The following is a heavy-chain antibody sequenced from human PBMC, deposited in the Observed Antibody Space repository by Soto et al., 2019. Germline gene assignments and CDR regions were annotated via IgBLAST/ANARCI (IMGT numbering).Heavy chain of an antibody. CDR3: ARAIDYDILTGYPAPPDY. D-gene: IGHD3-9*01. CDR1: GFTFSSYD. V-gene: IGHV3-13*04. Sequence: GGSLRLSCAASGFTFSSYDMHWVRQATGKGLEWVSAIGTAGDTYYPGSVKGRFNISRENAKNSLYLQMNSLRAGDTAVFYCARAIDYDILTGYPAPPDYWGQGTLVTVSS. CDR2: IGTAGDT. J-gene: IGHJ4*02.